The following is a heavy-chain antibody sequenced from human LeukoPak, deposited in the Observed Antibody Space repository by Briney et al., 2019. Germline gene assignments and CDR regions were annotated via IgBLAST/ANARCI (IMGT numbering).Heavy chain of an antibody. V-gene: IGHV1-69*05. D-gene: IGHD5-18*01. CDR2: IIPIFGTA. CDR1: GGTFSSYA. J-gene: IGHJ4*02. CDR3: ARVDSWDTAMVTLDY. Sequence: SVKVSCKASGGTFSSYAISWVRQAPGQGLEWMGRIIPIFGTANYAQKFQGRVTITKDESTSTAYMELSSLRSEDTAVYYCARVDSWDTAMVTLDYWGQGTLVTVSS.